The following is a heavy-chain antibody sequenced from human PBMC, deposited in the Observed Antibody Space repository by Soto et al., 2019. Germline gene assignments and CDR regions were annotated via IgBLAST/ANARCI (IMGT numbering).Heavy chain of an antibody. D-gene: IGHD3-9*01. CDR2: INPKSGGT. V-gene: IGHV1-2*02. Sequence: QLVQSGPEVKKPGASLKVSCKASGYSLTDYYIHWLRQAPGQGFEWMGWINPKSGGTSYAEKFRGGVTLTRDTSISTVFMEVNILQSDDTAIYYCARGLITVPPYSYFGMDVWGQGTTVTVSS. CDR1: GYSLTDYY. CDR3: ARGLITVPPYSYFGMDV. J-gene: IGHJ6*02.